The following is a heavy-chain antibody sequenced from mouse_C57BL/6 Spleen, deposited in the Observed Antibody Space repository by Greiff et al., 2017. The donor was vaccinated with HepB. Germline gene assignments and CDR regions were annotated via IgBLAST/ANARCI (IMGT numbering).Heavy chain of an antibody. CDR3: ARGGTRRSWFAY. Sequence: QVQLQQPGAELVRPGSSVKLSCKASGYTFTGYWMDWVKQRPGQGLEWIGNIYPSDSETHYNQKFKDKATLTVDKSSSKAYMQLSSLTSEDSAVYYCARGGTRRSWFAYWGQGTLVTVSA. D-gene: IGHD3-3*01. CDR2: IYPSDSET. CDR1: GYTFTGYW. V-gene: IGHV1-61*01. J-gene: IGHJ3*01.